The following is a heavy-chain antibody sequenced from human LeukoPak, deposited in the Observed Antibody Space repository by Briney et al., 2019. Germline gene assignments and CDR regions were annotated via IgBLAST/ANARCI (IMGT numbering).Heavy chain of an antibody. J-gene: IGHJ3*02. V-gene: IGHV3-74*01. Sequence: GGSLRLSCAASGFTFSSYWMNWVRQAPGKGLVWLSRINSDGSTTTYADSVKGRFTISRDNARNTLYLRMNSLRAEDTAVYYCARYYYDSSGSQGAFDMWGQGTMVTVSS. D-gene: IGHD3-22*01. CDR3: ARYYYDSSGSQGAFDM. CDR1: GFTFSSYW. CDR2: INSDGSTT.